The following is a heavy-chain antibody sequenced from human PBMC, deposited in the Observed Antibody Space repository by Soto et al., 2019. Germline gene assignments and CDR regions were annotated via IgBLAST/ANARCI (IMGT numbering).Heavy chain of an antibody. V-gene: IGHV4-39*01. CDR3: ARHHAS. J-gene: IGHJ5*02. CDR1: GGSISTSAYY. D-gene: IGHD2-2*01. Sequence: SETLSLTCTVSGGSISTSAYYWGWIRQPPGKGLEWIGTIYYSGTSYHNPSLKSRVTISVDTSKNQFSLKLSSVTAADTAVYYCARHHASWGQGTLVTVSS. CDR2: IYYSGTS.